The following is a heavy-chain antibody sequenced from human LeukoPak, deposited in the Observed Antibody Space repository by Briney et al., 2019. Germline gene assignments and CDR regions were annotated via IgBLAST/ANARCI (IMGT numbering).Heavy chain of an antibody. Sequence: GGSLRLSCAASGFTLSDHYMSWIRQAPGKGLEWVSYISTFSRYTNYADSVKGRFTISRDNAKNSLYLHLNSLRSEDTAVYYCARGYSYSSYYFDYWGQGTLVTVSS. D-gene: IGHD5-18*01. CDR3: ARGYSYSSYYFDY. CDR2: ISTFSRYT. CDR1: GFTLSDHY. V-gene: IGHV3-11*05. J-gene: IGHJ4*02.